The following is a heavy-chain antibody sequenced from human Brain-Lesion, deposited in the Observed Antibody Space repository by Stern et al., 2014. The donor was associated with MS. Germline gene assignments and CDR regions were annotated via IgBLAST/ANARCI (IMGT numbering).Heavy chain of an antibody. V-gene: IGHV1-2*02. CDR1: GYIFTGYY. CDR2: INPNTGGT. J-gene: IGHJ6*02. Sequence: MQLVESGAEVKKPGASVKVSCKTSGYIFTGYYIHWVRQAPGQGLEWMAWINPNTGGTKYAQKFQGRVTMSRDTSISTAYVDLSSLTSDDTAVYYCARDQRGITIFGVVTDYYYLGMDVWGQGTTVTVSS. D-gene: IGHD3-3*01. CDR3: ARDQRGITIFGVVTDYYYLGMDV.